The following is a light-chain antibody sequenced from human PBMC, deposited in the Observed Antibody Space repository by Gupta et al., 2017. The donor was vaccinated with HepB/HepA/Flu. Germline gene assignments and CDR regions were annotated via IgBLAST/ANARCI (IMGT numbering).Light chain of an antibody. CDR3: VLYIGNGGWV. J-gene: IGLJ3*02. CDR1: SGSVSTTYY. V-gene: IGLV8-61*01. CDR2: STN. Sequence: QAVVTQEPSFSVSPGGTITLTCGLSSGSVSTTYYPSWYQQTPGQPPRTLIYSTNIRSSGVPDRFSGSILGNKAALTITGAQADDECDYYCVLYIGNGGWVFGGGTKLTVL.